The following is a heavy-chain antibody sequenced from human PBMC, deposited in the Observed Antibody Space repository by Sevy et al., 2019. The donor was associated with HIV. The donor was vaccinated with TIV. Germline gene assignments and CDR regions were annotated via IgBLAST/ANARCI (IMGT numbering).Heavy chain of an antibody. Sequence: ASVKVSCKASGYTFTRYEINWVRQATGQGLEWMGWMNPNSGDTGSVQKFQGRVTMTRNTSISTAYMELRSLRSDDTAVYYCARAIGNTVVTPVDYWGQGTLVTVSS. CDR1: GYTFTRYE. J-gene: IGHJ4*02. CDR3: ARAIGNTVVTPVDY. V-gene: IGHV1-8*01. CDR2: MNPNSGDT. D-gene: IGHD2-21*01.